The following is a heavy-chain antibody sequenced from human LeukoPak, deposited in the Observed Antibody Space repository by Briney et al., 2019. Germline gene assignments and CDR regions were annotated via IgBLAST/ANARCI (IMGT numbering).Heavy chain of an antibody. D-gene: IGHD3-3*01. J-gene: IGHJ4*02. CDR1: GFTFSSYA. CDR2: ISGSGGST. Sequence: GGSLRLSCAASGFTFSSYAMSWVRQAPGKGLEWVSAISGSGGSTYYADSVKGRFTISRDNSKNTLYLQMNSLRAEDTAVYYCARDGSKDDFPDYWGQGTLVTVSS. CDR3: ARDGSKDDFPDY. V-gene: IGHV3-23*01.